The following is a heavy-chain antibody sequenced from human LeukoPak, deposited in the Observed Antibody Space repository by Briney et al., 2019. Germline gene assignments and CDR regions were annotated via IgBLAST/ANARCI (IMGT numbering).Heavy chain of an antibody. CDR2: MNPNSGNT. Sequence: ASVKVSCKVSGYTLTELSMHWVRQAPGKGLEWMGWMNPNSGNTGYAQKFQGRVTMTRNTSISTAYMELSSLRSEDTAVYYCARGLTMVRGVTPVYWGQGTLVTVSS. J-gene: IGHJ4*02. CDR3: ARGLTMVRGVTPVY. CDR1: GYTLTELS. D-gene: IGHD3-10*01. V-gene: IGHV1-8*01.